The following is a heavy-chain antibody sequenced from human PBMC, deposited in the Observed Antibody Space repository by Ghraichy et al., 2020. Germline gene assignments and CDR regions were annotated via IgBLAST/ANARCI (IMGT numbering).Heavy chain of an antibody. D-gene: IGHD6-13*01. V-gene: IGHV1-2*02. CDR2: INPNSGGT. J-gene: IGHJ4*02. CDR3: ARGRSSSWSELDY. Sequence: ASVKVSCKASGYTFTGYYMHWVRQAPGQGLEWMGWINPNSGGTNYAQKFQGRVTMTRDTSISTAYMELSRLRSDDTAVYYCARGRSSSWSELDYWGQGTLVTVSS. CDR1: GYTFTGYY.